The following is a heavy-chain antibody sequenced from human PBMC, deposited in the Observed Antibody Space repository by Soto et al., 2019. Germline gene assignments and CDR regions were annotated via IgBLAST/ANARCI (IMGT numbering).Heavy chain of an antibody. D-gene: IGHD3-9*01. J-gene: IGHJ4*02. Sequence: PSETLSLTCTVSGGSISSYYWSWIRQPPGKGLEWIGYIYYSGSTNYNPSLKSRVTISVDTSKNQFSLKLSSVTTADTAVYYCARVEFDILTGYTAYYFGYWGQGTLVTVSS. CDR1: GGSISSYY. CDR2: IYYSGST. V-gene: IGHV4-59*01. CDR3: ARVEFDILTGYTAYYFGY.